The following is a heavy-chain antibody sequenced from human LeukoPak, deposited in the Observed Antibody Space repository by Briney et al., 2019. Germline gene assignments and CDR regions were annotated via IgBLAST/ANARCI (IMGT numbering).Heavy chain of an antibody. CDR3: ARGLATVTTRNYYYHMDV. J-gene: IGHJ6*03. D-gene: IGHD4-11*01. Sequence: GSSVKVSCKASGGTFSSYAISWVRQAPGQGLEWMGGIIPIFGTANYAQKFQGRVTITADESTSTAYMELSSLRSEDTAVYYCARGLATVTTRNYYYHMDVWGKGTTVTVSS. CDR1: GGTFSSYA. CDR2: IIPIFGTA. V-gene: IGHV1-69*01.